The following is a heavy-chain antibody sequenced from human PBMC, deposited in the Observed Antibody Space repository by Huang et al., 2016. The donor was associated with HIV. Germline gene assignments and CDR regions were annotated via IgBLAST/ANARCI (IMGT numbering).Heavy chain of an antibody. CDR2: IIPIFDTA. Sequence: QVQLVQSGAEVKKPGSSVTVSCKTSGGTFSNYGISWVRQAPGQGLEWLVGIIPIFDTANDEQKFQDRVSITADKSTSTAYVQLSSLRSEDTAVYYCASTMYYYDGSGYYSLYYYYMDVWGKGTPVTVSS. D-gene: IGHD3-22*01. CDR3: ASTMYYYDGSGYYSLYYYYMDV. V-gene: IGHV1-69*13. J-gene: IGHJ6*03. CDR1: GGTFSNYG.